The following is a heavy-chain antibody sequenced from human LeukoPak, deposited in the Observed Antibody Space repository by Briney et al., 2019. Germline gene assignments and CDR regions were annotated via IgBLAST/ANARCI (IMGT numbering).Heavy chain of an antibody. J-gene: IGHJ4*02. D-gene: IGHD1-26*01. V-gene: IGHV4-39*07. CDR2: IYYSGST. CDR1: GGSISSSSYY. Sequence: SETLSLTCTVSGGSISSSSYYWGWIRQPPGKGLEWIGSIYYSGSTYYNPSLKSRVTISVDTSKNQFSLKLSSVTAADTAVYYCARMSGSHIDYWGQGTLVTVSS. CDR3: ARMSGSHIDY.